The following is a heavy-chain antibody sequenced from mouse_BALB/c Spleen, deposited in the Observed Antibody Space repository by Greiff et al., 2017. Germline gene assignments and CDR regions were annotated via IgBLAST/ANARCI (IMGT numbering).Heavy chain of an antibody. V-gene: IGHV1-80*01. CDR3: AKGRGDDYYAMDY. CDR1: GYAFSSYW. D-gene: IGHD3-3*01. Sequence: QVQLQQSGAELVRPGSSVKISCKASGYAFSSYWMNWVKQRPGQGLEWIGQIYPGDGDTNYNGKFKGKATLTADKSSSTAYMQLSSLTSEDSAVYYCAKGRGDDYYAMDYWGQGTSVTVSS. CDR2: IYPGDGDT. J-gene: IGHJ4*01.